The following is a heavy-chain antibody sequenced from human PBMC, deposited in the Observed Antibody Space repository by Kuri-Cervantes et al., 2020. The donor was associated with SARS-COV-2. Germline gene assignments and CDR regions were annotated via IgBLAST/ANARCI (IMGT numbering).Heavy chain of an antibody. CDR1: RYSISSGYY. D-gene: IGHD4-17*01. CDR2: IYHSGST. CDR3: ARKRTTVTTFWFDP. J-gene: IGHJ5*02. Sequence: GSLRLSCAVSRYSISSGYYWGWIRQPPGKGLEWIGSIYHSGSTYYNPSLKSRVTISVDTSKSQFSLKLSSVTAADTAVYYCARKRTTVTTFWFDPWGQGTLVTVSS. V-gene: IGHV4-38-2*01.